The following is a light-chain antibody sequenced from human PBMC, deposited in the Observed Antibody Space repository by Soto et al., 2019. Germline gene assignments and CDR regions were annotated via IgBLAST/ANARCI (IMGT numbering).Light chain of an antibody. J-gene: IGKJ3*01. Sequence: IQMTQSPSSLXXXVXDRVXXTCRASQSISTYVSWYQQKPGKAPQLLIYAASTLQSGVPSRFSGSGSGTDFTLTISSLQPEDFATYYCLQSYITLFTVGPGTKVDIK. CDR2: AAS. CDR1: QSISTY. CDR3: LQSYITLFT. V-gene: IGKV1-39*01.